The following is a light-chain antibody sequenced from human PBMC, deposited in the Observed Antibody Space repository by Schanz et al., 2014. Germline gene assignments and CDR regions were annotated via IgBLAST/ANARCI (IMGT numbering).Light chain of an antibody. Sequence: IQMTQSPSTLSASLGDRVTITCRASHSISIWLAWYQQKPGQAPKLLMYDASRLESGVPSRFSGSGSGTEFTLTISSLQPEDVATYYCQNYKSAPLTFGQGTRLEIK. CDR2: DAS. J-gene: IGKJ5*01. CDR3: QNYKSAPLT. V-gene: IGKV1-5*01. CDR1: HSISIW.